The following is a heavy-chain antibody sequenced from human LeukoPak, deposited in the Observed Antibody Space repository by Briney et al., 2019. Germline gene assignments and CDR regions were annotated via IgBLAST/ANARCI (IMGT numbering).Heavy chain of an antibody. J-gene: IGHJ4*02. V-gene: IGHV1-69*13. CDR1: GGTFSSYA. CDR2: IIPIFGTA. D-gene: IGHD3-22*01. CDR3: ARGGYYYDSSGYYYGFEDY. Sequence: ASVKVSCKPSGGTFSSYAISWVRQAPGQGLEWMGGIIPIFGTANYAQKFQGRVTITADESTSTAYMELSSLRSEDTAVYYCARGGYYYDSSGYYYGFEDYWGQGTLVTVSS.